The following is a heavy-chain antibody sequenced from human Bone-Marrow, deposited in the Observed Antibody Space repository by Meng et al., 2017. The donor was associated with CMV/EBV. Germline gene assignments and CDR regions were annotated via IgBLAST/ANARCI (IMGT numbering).Heavy chain of an antibody. CDR3: ARVGYCSSTSCYPADY. D-gene: IGHD2-2*01. V-gene: IGHV1-69*02. J-gene: IGHJ4*02. Sequence: SVKVSCKASGGTFSSYTISWVRQAPGQGLEWMGRIIPILGIANYAQKFQGRVTITADKSTSTAYMELSSLRSEDTAVYYCARVGYCSSTSCYPADYCGQGTLVTASS. CDR2: IIPILGIA. CDR1: GGTFSSYT.